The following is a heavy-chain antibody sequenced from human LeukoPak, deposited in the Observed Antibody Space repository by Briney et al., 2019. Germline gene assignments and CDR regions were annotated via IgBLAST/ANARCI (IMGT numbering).Heavy chain of an antibody. Sequence: PGGSLRLSCTASGFTFSTYAMSWVRQAPGKGLEWVSAISGSGGSTYYADSVKGRFTISRDNSKNTLYLQMNSLRAEDTAVYYCAKVIDGARPTSYFDYWGQGTLVTVSS. CDR3: AKVIDGARPTSYFDY. V-gene: IGHV3-23*01. CDR1: GFTFSTYA. J-gene: IGHJ4*02. D-gene: IGHD4-17*01. CDR2: ISGSGGST.